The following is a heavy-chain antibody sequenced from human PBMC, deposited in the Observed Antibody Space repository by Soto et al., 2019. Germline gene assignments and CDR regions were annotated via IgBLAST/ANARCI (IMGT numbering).Heavy chain of an antibody. CDR1: GVSVRSYG. J-gene: IGHJ4*02. CDR3: AKDRYSGTYPTDFDY. V-gene: IGHV3-30*18. Sequence: CLGLACAGCGVSVRSYGIHGFCKTQGKGLEWVALISYDGGNEKYTESVKDRFTISRDDSHNVAYLQMSSLRTEDTAMYYCAKDRYSGTYPTDFDYWGQGSLVTVSS. CDR2: ISYDGGNE. D-gene: IGHD1-26*01.